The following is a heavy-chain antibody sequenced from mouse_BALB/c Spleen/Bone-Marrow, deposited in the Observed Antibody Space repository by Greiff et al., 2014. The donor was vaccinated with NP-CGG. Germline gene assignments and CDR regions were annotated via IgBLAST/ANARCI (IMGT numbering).Heavy chain of an antibody. V-gene: IGHV14-3*02. CDR1: GFNIKDTY. CDR2: IDPANGNT. D-gene: IGHD2-14*01. J-gene: IGHJ3*01. Sequence: VQLQQSGAELVKPGASVKLSCTASGFNIKDTYMHWVKQRPEQGLEWIGRIDPANGNTKYDPKFQGKATITADTSSNTAYLQLSSLTSDDTAVYYCAAYYRYLAWFAYWGQGTLVTVSA. CDR3: AAYYRYLAWFAY.